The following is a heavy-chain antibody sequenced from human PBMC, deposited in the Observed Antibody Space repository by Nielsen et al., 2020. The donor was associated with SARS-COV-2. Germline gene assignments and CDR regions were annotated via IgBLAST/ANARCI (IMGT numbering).Heavy chain of an antibody. J-gene: IGHJ6*03. V-gene: IGHV1-58*01. Sequence: SVKVSCKASGFTFTSSAVQWVRQARGQRLEWIGWIVVGSGNTNYAQKFQGRVTMTEDTSTDTAYMELSSLRSEDTAVYYCATTPYYYGSGSYSRYYYYYMDVWGKGTTVTVSS. CDR2: IVVGSGNT. CDR1: GFTFTSSA. D-gene: IGHD3-10*01. CDR3: ATTPYYYGSGSYSRYYYYYMDV.